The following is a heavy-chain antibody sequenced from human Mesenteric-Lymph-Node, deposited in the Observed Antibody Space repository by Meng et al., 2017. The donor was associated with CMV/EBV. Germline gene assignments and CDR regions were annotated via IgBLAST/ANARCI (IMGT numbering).Heavy chain of an antibody. Sequence: SGTLSLTCTVSGGSISSSSYYWGWIRQPPGKGLEWIGSIYYSRSTYYNPSLKSRVTISVDTSKNQFSLKLSSVTAADTAVYYCARDQAVVVIQPEDYWGQGTLVTVSS. CDR1: GGSISSSSYY. CDR2: IYYSRST. V-gene: IGHV4-39*07. D-gene: IGHD2-2*01. J-gene: IGHJ4*02. CDR3: ARDQAVVVIQPEDY.